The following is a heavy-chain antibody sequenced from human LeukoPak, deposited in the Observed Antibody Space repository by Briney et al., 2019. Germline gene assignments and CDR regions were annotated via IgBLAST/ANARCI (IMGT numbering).Heavy chain of an antibody. V-gene: IGHV4-30-2*01. CDR3: ARHFIASQSTFDY. J-gene: IGHJ4*02. CDR2: IYHSGST. Sequence: SETLSLTCTVSGGSISSGGYYWSWIRQPPGKGLEWIGYIYHSGSTYYNPSLKSRVTISVDRSKNQFSLKLSSVTAADTARYYCARHFIASQSTFDYWGQGTLVTVSS. CDR1: GGSISSGGYY.